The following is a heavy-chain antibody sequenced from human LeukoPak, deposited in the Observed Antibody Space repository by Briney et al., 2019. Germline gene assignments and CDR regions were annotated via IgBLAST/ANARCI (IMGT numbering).Heavy chain of an antibody. D-gene: IGHD2-2*01. CDR1: GGSISSGSYY. CDR3: ARVYCNSTSCWFDP. CDR2: IYTSGST. V-gene: IGHV4-61*02. J-gene: IGHJ5*02. Sequence: QVQLQESGPGLVKPSQTLSLTCTVSGGSISSGSYYWSWIRQPAGQGLEWIGRIYTSGSTNYNPSLKSRVTISVDTSKNQFSLKLSSVTAADTAVYYCARVYCNSTSCWFDPWGQGTLVTVSS.